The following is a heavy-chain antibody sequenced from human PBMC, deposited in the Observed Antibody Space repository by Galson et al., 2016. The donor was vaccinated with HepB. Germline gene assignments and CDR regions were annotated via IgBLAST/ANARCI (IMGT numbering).Heavy chain of an antibody. V-gene: IGHV6-1*01. CDR1: GDSVSNNSAA. Sequence: CAISGDSVSNNSAAWNWIRQSPSRGLEWLGRTYYRSKWYNDYAVSVKSRITINPDTSKNQFSLQLNSVTPEDTAVYYCSRTIWFGNNWFDPWGQGTLVTVSS. J-gene: IGHJ5*02. D-gene: IGHD3-10*01. CDR3: SRTIWFGNNWFDP. CDR2: TYYRSKWYN.